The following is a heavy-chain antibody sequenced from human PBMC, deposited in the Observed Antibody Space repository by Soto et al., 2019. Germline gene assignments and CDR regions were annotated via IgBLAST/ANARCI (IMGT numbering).Heavy chain of an antibody. J-gene: IGHJ4*02. V-gene: IGHV1-69*06. CDR1: GGTFNNFA. D-gene: IGHD3-10*01. CDR3: ARSAPFYGSGRNVFRHPVDF. CDR2: LVPLFGKG. Sequence: QVQLVQSGAEVKKPGSSVKVSCKASGGTFNNFAISWVRQAPGQGLEWMGGLVPLFGKGNYAQKFQGRVTITPGNSTTTAYLELSRLRSEATAVYYCARSAPFYGSGRNVFRHPVDFWGQGTLVTVSS.